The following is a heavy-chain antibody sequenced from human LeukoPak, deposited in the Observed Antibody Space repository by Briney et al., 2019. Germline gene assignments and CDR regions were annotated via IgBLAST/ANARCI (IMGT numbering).Heavy chain of an antibody. J-gene: IGHJ6*02. D-gene: IGHD3-10*01. V-gene: IGHV1-69*13. CDR1: GGTFSSYA. Sequence: SVKVSCKASGGTFSSYAISWVRQAPGQGLEWMGGIIPIFGTANYAQKFQGRVTITADESTSTAYMELSSLGSEDTAVYYCARWRFGELSYYYYYGMDVWGQGTTVTVSS. CDR3: ARWRFGELSYYYYYGMDV. CDR2: IIPIFGTA.